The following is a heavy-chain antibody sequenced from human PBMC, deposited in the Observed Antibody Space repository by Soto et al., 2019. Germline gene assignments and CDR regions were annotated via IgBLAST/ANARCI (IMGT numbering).Heavy chain of an antibody. Sequence: TSETLSLTCTVSGGSISNFYWSWIRQAPGKGLEFIGYMYYTGTTTYNPSLKSRVTISVDTSKNQFSLQLRSVTAADTAVYYCARLGGYYQTLDSWGQGTRVTVSS. V-gene: IGHV4-59*08. CDR3: ARLGGYYQTLDS. J-gene: IGHJ4*02. CDR1: GGSISNFY. D-gene: IGHD3-22*01. CDR2: MYYTGTT.